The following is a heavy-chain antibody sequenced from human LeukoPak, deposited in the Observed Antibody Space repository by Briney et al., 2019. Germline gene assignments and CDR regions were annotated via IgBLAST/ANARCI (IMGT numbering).Heavy chain of an antibody. CDR1: GGSISSYY. CDR3: ARAAYCGGDCYSAYDY. CDR2: IYYSGST. D-gene: IGHD2-21*02. V-gene: IGHV4-59*01. Sequence: PSQTLSLTCTVSGGSISSYYWSWIRQPPGKGLEWIGYIYYSGSTNYNPSLKSRVTISVDTSKNQFSLKLSSVTAADTAVYYCARAAYCGGDCYSAYDYRGQGTLVTVSS. J-gene: IGHJ4*02.